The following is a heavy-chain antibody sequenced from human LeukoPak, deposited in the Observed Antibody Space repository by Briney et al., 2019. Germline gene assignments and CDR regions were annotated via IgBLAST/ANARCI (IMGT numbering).Heavy chain of an antibody. CDR1: GYSFTSYW. Sequence: GESLKISCKGSGYSFTSYWIGWVRQMPGKGLEWMGIIYPGDSDTRYSPSFQGQVTISADKSISTAYLQWSSLKASDTAMYYCARGSYDILTGPYLGHGFDYWGQGTLVTVSS. D-gene: IGHD3-9*01. CDR3: ARGSYDILTGPYLGHGFDY. V-gene: IGHV5-51*01. J-gene: IGHJ4*02. CDR2: IYPGDSDT.